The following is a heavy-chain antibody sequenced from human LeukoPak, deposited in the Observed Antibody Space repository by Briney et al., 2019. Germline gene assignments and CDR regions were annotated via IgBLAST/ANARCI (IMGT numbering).Heavy chain of an antibody. D-gene: IGHD2-21*01. CDR2: ISSSSSYI. J-gene: IGHJ3*02. Sequence: GGSLRLSCAASGFTFSSYSMNWVRQAPGKGLEWVSSISSSSSYIYYADSVKGRLTISRDNAKNSLYLQMNSLRAEDTAVYYCARADCAAFDIWGQGTMVTVSS. CDR1: GFTFSSYS. CDR3: ARADCAAFDI. V-gene: IGHV3-21*01.